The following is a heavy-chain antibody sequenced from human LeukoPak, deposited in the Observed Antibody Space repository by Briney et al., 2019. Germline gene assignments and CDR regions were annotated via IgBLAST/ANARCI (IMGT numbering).Heavy chain of an antibody. Sequence: GGSLRLSCPTSGFAFSSFGMHWVRQAPGKGLEWVGFIRYDGTIKYYADSVKGRFTISRDNSKNTLYLQMNSLRADGKAVYHGEKNAATYSYDSSGYYDHFDYWGQGTLVTVSS. J-gene: IGHJ4*02. CDR2: IRYDGTIK. D-gene: IGHD3-22*01. CDR3: EKNAATYSYDSSGYYDHFDY. CDR1: GFAFSSFG. V-gene: IGHV3-30*02.